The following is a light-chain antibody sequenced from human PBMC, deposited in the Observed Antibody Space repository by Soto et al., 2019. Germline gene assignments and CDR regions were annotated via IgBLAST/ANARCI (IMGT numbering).Light chain of an antibody. J-gene: IGKJ1*01. Sequence: ETVMTQSPATLSVSPGERATLSCRASQNVSSNLAWYQQKPGQAPRLLIYGASTRATGIPARFSGSGSGTEFTLTISSLQSEDFAVYYCQQYSNGWTFGQGTKVEIK. CDR2: GAS. V-gene: IGKV3-15*01. CDR1: QNVSSN. CDR3: QQYSNGWT.